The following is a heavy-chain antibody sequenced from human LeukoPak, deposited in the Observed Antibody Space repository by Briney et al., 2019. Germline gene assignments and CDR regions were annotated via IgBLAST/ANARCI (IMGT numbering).Heavy chain of an antibody. D-gene: IGHD3-10*01. CDR2: IYTSGST. Sequence: PSETLSLTCTVSGGSISSGDYYWSWIRQPPGKGLEWIGRIYTSGSTNYNPSLKSRVTMSVDTSKNQFSLKLSSVTAADTAVYYCARVVWFGEFAIGWFDPWGQGTLVTVSS. CDR1: GGSISSGDYY. V-gene: IGHV4-61*02. J-gene: IGHJ5*02. CDR3: ARVVWFGEFAIGWFDP.